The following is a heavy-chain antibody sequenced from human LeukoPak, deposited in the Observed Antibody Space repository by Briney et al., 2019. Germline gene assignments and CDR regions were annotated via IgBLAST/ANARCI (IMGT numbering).Heavy chain of an antibody. J-gene: IGHJ4*02. CDR2: ISSNGVST. CDR1: GFTFSSYA. D-gene: IGHD6-19*01. V-gene: IGHV3-64*01. CDR3: ARSTSAAGTKALDY. Sequence: GPLSLSFAASGFTFSSYAMHWVHQAPGKGLEYVSAISSNGVSTYYANSVKGRFTISRDNSKNTLYLQMGSLRAEDMAAYYCARSTSAAGTKALDYWGQGTLVTVSS.